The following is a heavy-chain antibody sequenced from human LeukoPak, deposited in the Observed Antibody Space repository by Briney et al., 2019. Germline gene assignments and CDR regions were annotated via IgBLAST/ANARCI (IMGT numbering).Heavy chain of an antibody. CDR1: GFTFSTYG. V-gene: IGHV3-30*03. CDR2: ISYDGSNK. Sequence: GGSLRLSCAASGFTFSTYGMHWVRQAPGKGLEWVAVISYDGSNKYYADSVKGRFTISRDNSKNTLYLQMNSLRAEDTAVYFCAVSRIVGAVDVFDMWGQGTMVTVSS. D-gene: IGHD1-26*01. CDR3: AVSRIVGAVDVFDM. J-gene: IGHJ3*02.